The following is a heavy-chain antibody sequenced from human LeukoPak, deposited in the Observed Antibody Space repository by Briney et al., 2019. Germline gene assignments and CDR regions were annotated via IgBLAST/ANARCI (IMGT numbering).Heavy chain of an antibody. CDR2: IYSGGSR. CDR3: ARDVGFMGAFDI. CDR1: GFTFANFG. J-gene: IGHJ3*02. D-gene: IGHD1-26*01. Sequence: GGSLRLSCSTSGFTFANFGVTWVRQAPGKGLEWVSVIYSGGSRFYADSVKGRVTISRDNSKNMLYLQMNSLRAEDTAVYYCARDVGFMGAFDIWGQGTMVTVSS. V-gene: IGHV3-66*01.